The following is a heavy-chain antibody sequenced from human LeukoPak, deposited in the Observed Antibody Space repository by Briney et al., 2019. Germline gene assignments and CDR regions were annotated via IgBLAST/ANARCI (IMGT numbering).Heavy chain of an antibody. Sequence: PGGSLRLSCEASGFIFSSYTMNWIRQAPGKGLEWVASINSGSTNPYYADSVKGRFTISRDDAKKSLYLQMTSLGVEDTSGYYWARDFLAAGDCWGQGGLVTVSS. D-gene: IGHD6-13*01. J-gene: IGHJ4*02. CDR1: GFIFSSYT. CDR3: ARDFLAAGDC. V-gene: IGHV3-21*01. CDR2: INSGSTNP.